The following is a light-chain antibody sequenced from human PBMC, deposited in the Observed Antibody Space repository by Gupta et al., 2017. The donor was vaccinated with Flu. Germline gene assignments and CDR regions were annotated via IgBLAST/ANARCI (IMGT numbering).Light chain of an antibody. CDR3: HQYASSPRS. CDR2: GAS. CDR1: SGSKTY. V-gene: IGKV3-20*01. Sequence: SGSKTYFAWLRQQPGQATRVLIYGASTRAAGLPDRFNGSGSGTDFTLTINRVEPEDCAVYYCHQYASSPRSFGQGTKLE. J-gene: IGKJ2*01.